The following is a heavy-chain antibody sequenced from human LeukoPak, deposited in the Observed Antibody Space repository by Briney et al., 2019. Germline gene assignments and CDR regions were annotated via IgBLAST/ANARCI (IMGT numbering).Heavy chain of an antibody. CDR2: ISSSGSTI. Sequence: PGGSLRLSCAASGFTFSSYEMNWVRQAPGKGLEWVSYISSSGSTIYYADSVKGRFTISRDNAKNSLYLQMNSLRAKDTAVYYCARDRTTVTTLDYWGQGTLVTVSS. CDR3: ARDRTTVTTLDY. CDR1: GFTFSSYE. V-gene: IGHV3-48*03. D-gene: IGHD4-11*01. J-gene: IGHJ4*02.